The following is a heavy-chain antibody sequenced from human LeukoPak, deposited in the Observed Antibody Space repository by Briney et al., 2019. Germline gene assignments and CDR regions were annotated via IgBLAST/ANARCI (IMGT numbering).Heavy chain of an antibody. V-gene: IGHV4-59*01. J-gene: IGHJ4*02. CDR3: AREGDGGGLYFDN. CDR1: GGSISSYY. Sequence: SETLSLTCTVSGGSISSYYWSWIRQPPGKGLEWIGYIYYSGSTAYTPSLTSRVTISVETSKKQFSLKLSSVTAADTAVYYCAREGDGGGLYFDNWGQGTLVTVSS. CDR2: IYYSGST. D-gene: IGHD5-24*01.